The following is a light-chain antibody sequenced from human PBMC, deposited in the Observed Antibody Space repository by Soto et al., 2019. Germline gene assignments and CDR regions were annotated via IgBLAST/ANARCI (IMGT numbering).Light chain of an antibody. CDR3: CIYTGTTYTGV. CDR1: SSDVGNF. CDR2: DVS. V-gene: IGLV2-14*01. J-gene: IGLJ3*02. Sequence: QSALTQPASVSGSPGQAITISCTGTSSDVGNFVSWYRQHPGKAPKLMIYDVSSRPSGISDRFSGSKSGNTASLTISGLQSEDEADYYCCIYTGTTYTGVFGGGTEVTVL.